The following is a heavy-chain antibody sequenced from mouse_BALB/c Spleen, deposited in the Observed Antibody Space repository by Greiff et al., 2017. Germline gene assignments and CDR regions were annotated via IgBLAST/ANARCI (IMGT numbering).Heavy chain of an antibody. V-gene: IGHV3-6*02. Sequence: ESGPGLVKPSQSLSLTCSVTGYSITSGYYWNWIRQFPGNKLEWMGYISYDGSNNYNPSLKNRISITRDTSKNQFFLKLNSVTTEDTATYYCARVPLFAYWGQGTLVTVSA. CDR2: ISYDGSN. CDR3: ARVPLFAY. J-gene: IGHJ3*01. CDR1: GYSITSGYY.